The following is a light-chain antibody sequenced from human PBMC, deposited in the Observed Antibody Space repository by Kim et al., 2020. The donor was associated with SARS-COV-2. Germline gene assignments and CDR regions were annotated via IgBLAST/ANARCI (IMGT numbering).Light chain of an antibody. CDR1: SLRSYY. J-gene: IGLJ2*01. V-gene: IGLV3-19*01. Sequence: SSELTQDPAVSVALGQTVRITCQGHSLRSYYASWYQQKPRQAPVLVIYGKNNRPSGIPDRFSGSYSGNTASLTITGAQAEDEADYYCNSRDSSGFHVLFG. CDR2: GKN. CDR3: NSRDSSGFHVL.